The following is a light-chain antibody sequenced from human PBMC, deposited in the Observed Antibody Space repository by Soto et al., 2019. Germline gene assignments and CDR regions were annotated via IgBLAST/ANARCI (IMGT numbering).Light chain of an antibody. V-gene: IGKV3-20*01. J-gene: IGKJ4*01. CDR3: EHYGTSLS. Sequence: EMVLTQSPGTLSLSPGERATLSCRASESVGSYLAWYQQKPGQAPRLFIYDVSSRATGIPDRFSGSGSGTDFTLTISRLQHEDFAGYYWEHYGTSLSFGGWTKVEIK. CDR2: DVS. CDR1: ESVGSY.